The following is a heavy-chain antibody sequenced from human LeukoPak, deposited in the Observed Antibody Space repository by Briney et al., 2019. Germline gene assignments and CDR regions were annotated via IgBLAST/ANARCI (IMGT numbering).Heavy chain of an antibody. V-gene: IGHV1-18*01. CDR1: GYTFTGYG. Sequence: ASVKVSCKASGYTFTGYGISWVRQAPGQGLEWMGWISAYNGNTNYAQKLQGRVTMTTDTSTSTAYMELRSLRSDDTAVYYCARDTIVGATGYFDYWGQGTLVTVSS. CDR2: ISAYNGNT. D-gene: IGHD1-26*01. CDR3: ARDTIVGATGYFDY. J-gene: IGHJ4*02.